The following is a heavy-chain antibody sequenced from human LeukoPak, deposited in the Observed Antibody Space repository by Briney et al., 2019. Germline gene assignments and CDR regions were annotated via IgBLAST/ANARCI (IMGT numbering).Heavy chain of an antibody. CDR3: ARSRELGDY. D-gene: IGHD3-10*01. J-gene: IGHJ4*02. V-gene: IGHV1-69*06. Sequence: ASVKVSCKASGVTFSSYGITWVRQAPGQGLEWMGGIIPIFGKTNYAQKFQGRVTITADKSTSTAYMELRSLRSDDTAVYYCARSRELGDYWGQGTLVTVSS. CDR2: IIPIFGKT. CDR1: GVTFSSYG.